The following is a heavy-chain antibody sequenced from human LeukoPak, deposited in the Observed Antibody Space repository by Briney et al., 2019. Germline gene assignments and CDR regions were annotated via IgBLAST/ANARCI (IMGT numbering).Heavy chain of an antibody. CDR1: GGPISSSSYY. CDR2: IYYSGST. J-gene: IGHJ4*02. D-gene: IGHD2-2*01. Sequence: TSETLSLTCTVSGGPISSSSYYWGWIRQPPGKGLEWIGSIYYSGSTYYNPSLKSRVTISVDTSKNQFSLKLSSVTAADTAVYYCASAGKLLYYFDYWGQGTLVTVSS. V-gene: IGHV4-39*07. CDR3: ASAGKLLYYFDY.